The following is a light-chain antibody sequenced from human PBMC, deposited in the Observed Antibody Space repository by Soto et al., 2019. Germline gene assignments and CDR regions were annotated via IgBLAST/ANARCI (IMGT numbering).Light chain of an antibody. J-gene: IGKJ1*01. V-gene: IGKV2-28*01. Sequence: DVVMTQSPLSQPVTPGEPASISCRSSQSLLNSDGYNYLDWYLQKPGQPPQLLIYLASNLASGVRDRFSGSGSGTDFTLKISRVEAEDVGTYYCMQALHAPWTFGQGTKVEIK. CDR2: LAS. CDR1: QSLLNSDGYNY. CDR3: MQALHAPWT.